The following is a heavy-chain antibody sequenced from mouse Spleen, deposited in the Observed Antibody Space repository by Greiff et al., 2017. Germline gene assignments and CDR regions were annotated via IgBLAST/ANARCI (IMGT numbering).Heavy chain of an antibody. J-gene: IGHJ2*01. Sequence: EVHLVESGGGLVKPGGSLKLSCAASGFTFSSYAMSWVRQTPEKRLEWVATISSGGSYTYYPDSVKGRFTISRDNAKNTLYLQMSSLRSEDTAMYYCARPLITTVVNFDYWGQGTTLTVSS. CDR1: GFTFSSYA. CDR3: ARPLITTVVNFDY. D-gene: IGHD1-1*01. V-gene: IGHV5-9-3*01. CDR2: ISSGGSYT.